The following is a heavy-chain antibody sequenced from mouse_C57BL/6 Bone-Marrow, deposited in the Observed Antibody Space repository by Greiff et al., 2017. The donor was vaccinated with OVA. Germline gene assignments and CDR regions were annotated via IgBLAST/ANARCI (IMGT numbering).Heavy chain of an antibody. Sequence: EVQLQESGGGLVKPGGSLKLSCAASGFTFSSYAMSWVRQTPEKRLAWVATISDGGSYTYYPDNVKGRFTISRDNAKNNLYLQMSHLKSEDTAMYYCARDDYGSSFYYAMDYWGQGTSVTVSS. J-gene: IGHJ4*01. V-gene: IGHV5-4*01. CDR3: ARDDYGSSFYYAMDY. CDR2: ISDGGSYT. D-gene: IGHD1-1*01. CDR1: GFTFSSYA.